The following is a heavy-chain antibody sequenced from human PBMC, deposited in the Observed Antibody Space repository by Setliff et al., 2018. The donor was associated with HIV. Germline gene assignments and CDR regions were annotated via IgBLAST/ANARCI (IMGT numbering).Heavy chain of an antibody. CDR1: GGSISSYY. CDR2: SYTSGST. CDR3: ARGLSFYDPGGFDY. Sequence: SETLSLTCTVSGGSISSYYWSWIRQPPGKGLEWIGYSYTSGSTNYHPSLKSRVTISVDTSKNQFSLKLSSVTAADTGVYYCARGLSFYDPGGFDYWGQGTLVTVSS. V-gene: IGHV4-4*09. J-gene: IGHJ4*02. D-gene: IGHD3-22*01.